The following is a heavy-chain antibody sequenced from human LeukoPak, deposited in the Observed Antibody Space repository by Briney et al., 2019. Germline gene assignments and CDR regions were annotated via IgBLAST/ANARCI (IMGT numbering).Heavy chain of an antibody. D-gene: IGHD1-26*01. Sequence: GGSLRLSCASSGFTFSSYDMHWVRQGTGKGLEWVSAIGTADDTYYPGSVKGRFTISRDDAKNSLYLQMNNLRVGDTAVYYCAREVRYSGRAFDIWGQGTMVTVSS. J-gene: IGHJ3*02. CDR1: GFTFSSYD. CDR2: IGTADDT. CDR3: AREVRYSGRAFDI. V-gene: IGHV3-13*01.